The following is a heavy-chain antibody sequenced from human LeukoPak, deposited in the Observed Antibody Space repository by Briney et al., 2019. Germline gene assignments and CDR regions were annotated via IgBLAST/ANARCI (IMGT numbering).Heavy chain of an antibody. Sequence: SETLSLTCTVSGDSVSSGSYYWSWIRQPPGKGLEWIGYIYYFGSTNYNPSLKSRVTISVDTSKNQLSLKLNSATAADTAVYYCARGPRIVVVPFDPWGQGTRVTVSS. D-gene: IGHD2-2*01. CDR3: ARGPRIVVVPFDP. CDR1: GDSVSSGSYY. V-gene: IGHV4-61*01. CDR2: IYYFGST. J-gene: IGHJ5*02.